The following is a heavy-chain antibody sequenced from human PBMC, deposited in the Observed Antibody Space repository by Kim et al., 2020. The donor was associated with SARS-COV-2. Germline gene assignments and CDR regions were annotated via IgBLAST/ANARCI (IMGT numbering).Heavy chain of an antibody. V-gene: IGHV5-10-1*01. CDR2: IDPSDSYT. D-gene: IGHD6-13*01. CDR1: GYSFTSYW. Sequence: GESLKISCKGSGYSFTSYWISWVRQMPGKGLEWMGRIDPSDSYTNYSPSFQGHVTISADKSISTAYLQWSSLKASDTAMYYCASRIAAAGPYYCYGMDVWGQGTTVTVSS. J-gene: IGHJ6*02. CDR3: ASRIAAAGPYYCYGMDV.